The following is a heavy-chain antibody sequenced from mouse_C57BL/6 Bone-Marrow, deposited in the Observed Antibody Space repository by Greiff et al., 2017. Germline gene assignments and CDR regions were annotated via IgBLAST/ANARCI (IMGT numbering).Heavy chain of an antibody. Sequence: EVTLQESGGGLVQPGESLKLSCESNEYEFPSHDLSWVRKTPEKRLALVAAINSDGGSTYYPDTMERRFIISRDNTNKTLYLQVVSLSAEDAAVYYYASVYYDYDDWYFEVWGTGTTVTVSS. J-gene: IGHJ1*03. D-gene: IGHD2-4*01. V-gene: IGHV5-2*01. CDR2: INSDGGST. CDR1: EYEFPSHD. CDR3: ASVYYDYDDWYFEV.